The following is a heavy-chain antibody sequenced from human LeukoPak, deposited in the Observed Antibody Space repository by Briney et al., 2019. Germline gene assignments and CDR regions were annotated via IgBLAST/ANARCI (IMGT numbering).Heavy chain of an antibody. CDR2: IYYSGST. Sequence: PSETLSLTCTVSGGSISSGGYYWSWIRQHPGKGLEWIEYIYYSGSTYYNPSLKSRVTISVDTSKNQFSLKLSSVTAADTAVYYCARVPDYEGHWFDPWGQGTLVTVSS. CDR1: GGSISSGGYY. D-gene: IGHD4-17*01. J-gene: IGHJ5*02. V-gene: IGHV4-31*03. CDR3: ARVPDYEGHWFDP.